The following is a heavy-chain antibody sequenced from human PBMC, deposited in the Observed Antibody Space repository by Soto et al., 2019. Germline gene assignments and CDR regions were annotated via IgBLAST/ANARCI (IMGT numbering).Heavy chain of an antibody. CDR1: GGSFSGYY. D-gene: IGHD3-10*01. J-gene: IGHJ6*02. Sequence: PSETLSLTCAVYGGSFSGYYWSWIRQPPGKGLEWIGEINHSGNTNYNPSLKSRVTISVDTSKNQFSLKLSSVTAADTAVYYCARVLLWFGDEPYGMDVWGQGTTVTVSS. CDR3: ARVLLWFGDEPYGMDV. CDR2: INHSGNT. V-gene: IGHV4-34*01.